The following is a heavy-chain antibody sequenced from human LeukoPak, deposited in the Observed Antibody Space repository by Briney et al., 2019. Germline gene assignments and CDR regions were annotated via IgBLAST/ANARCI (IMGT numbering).Heavy chain of an antibody. V-gene: IGHV4-59*01. Sequence: KPSETPSPTCTVPGGSISSYYWSWIRPPPRKGLGWGWDIYYSGSTNYNPSLKSRVTISVDTSKNQFSLKLSSVTAADTAVYYCARRAAAGTRGYYYGMDVWGQGTTVTVSS. CDR1: GGSISSYY. CDR3: ARRAAAGTRGYYYGMDV. J-gene: IGHJ6*02. CDR2: IYYSGST. D-gene: IGHD6-13*01.